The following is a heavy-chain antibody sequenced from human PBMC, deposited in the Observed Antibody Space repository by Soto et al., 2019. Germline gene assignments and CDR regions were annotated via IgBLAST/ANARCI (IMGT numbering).Heavy chain of an antibody. V-gene: IGHV2-5*02. CDR3: AALLCGTCPFDF. CDR1: GFSLTTRGVG. J-gene: IGHJ4*02. D-gene: IGHD2-15*01. Sequence: SGPTLVNPTQTLTLTCTFSGFSLTTRGVGVGWIRQPPGKALEWLALIYWDDDKRFSPSLPSRLTITKDTSRNQVVLTMTNMDPGDTATYYCAALLCGTCPFDFWGQGTLVTVSS. CDR2: IYWDDDK.